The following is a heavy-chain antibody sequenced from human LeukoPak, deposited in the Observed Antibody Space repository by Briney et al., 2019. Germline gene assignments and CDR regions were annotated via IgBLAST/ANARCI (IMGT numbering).Heavy chain of an antibody. D-gene: IGHD3-22*01. J-gene: IGHJ4*02. CDR3: ARDPKDDTSGYYYFDY. V-gene: IGHV1-2*02. Sequence: ASVKVSCKASGYTFTGYYIHWVRQAPGQGLEWMGWINPNSGGTDYAQKFQGRVTMTRDTSISTAYMELSRLRSDHTAVYYCARDPKDDTSGYYYFDYWGQGTLVTVSS. CDR1: GYTFTGYY. CDR2: INPNSGGT.